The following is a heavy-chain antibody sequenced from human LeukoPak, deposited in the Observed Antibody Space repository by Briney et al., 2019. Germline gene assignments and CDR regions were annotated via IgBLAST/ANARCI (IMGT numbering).Heavy chain of an antibody. CDR1: GFTFSSYA. Sequence: GGSLRLSCAASGFTFSSYAMSWVRQAPGKGLEWVSAISGSGGSTYYADSVKGRFTISRDNSKNTLYLQMNSLRAADTAVYYCARARRWYYGSGDPDAFDIWGQGTMVTVSS. CDR3: ARARRWYYGSGDPDAFDI. V-gene: IGHV3-23*01. J-gene: IGHJ3*02. D-gene: IGHD3-10*01. CDR2: ISGSGGST.